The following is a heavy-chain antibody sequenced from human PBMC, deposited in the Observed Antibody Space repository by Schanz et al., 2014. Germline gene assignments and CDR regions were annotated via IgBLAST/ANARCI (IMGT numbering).Heavy chain of an antibody. CDR2: ISGSGAST. D-gene: IGHD5-12*01. Sequence: EVQLLESGGGLVQPGGSLRLSCATSGFSFSSYAINWVRQAPGKGLEWVSGISGSGASTYYADSVKGRFTISRDNSNKTVDLQMNSLRAEDTALYYCVRKVVATIGGYYDNWGQGTLVTVSS. CDR1: GFSFSSYA. J-gene: IGHJ4*02. V-gene: IGHV3-23*01. CDR3: VRKVVATIGGYYDN.